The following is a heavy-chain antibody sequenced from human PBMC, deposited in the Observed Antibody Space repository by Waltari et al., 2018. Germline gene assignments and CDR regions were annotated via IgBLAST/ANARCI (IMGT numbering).Heavy chain of an antibody. D-gene: IGHD2-8*02. V-gene: IGHV3-21*06. CDR1: AFTFSNYN. J-gene: IGHJ4*02. CDR2: ISYTDDYM. CDR3: AREHCSGGVCWGFDS. Sequence: EVHLVESGGGLVNPGGSLRLSCAASAFTFSNYNIHWVRQAPGKGWKWVSSISYTDDYMYNADSVKGRFTISRSNAKNTLFLQMNGLRAEDTAVYYCAREHCSGGVCWGFDSWGPGTLVTASS.